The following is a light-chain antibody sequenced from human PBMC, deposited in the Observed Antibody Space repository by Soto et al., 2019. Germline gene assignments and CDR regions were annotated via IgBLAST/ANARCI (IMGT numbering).Light chain of an antibody. CDR3: AAWDDSLSGYV. J-gene: IGLJ1*01. V-gene: IGLV1-47*01. CDR1: SSNIGSRY. CDR2: KNN. Sequence: QPVLTQPPSASGTPGQRVTISCSGSSSNIGSRYVLWYQQLPGTAPKLLIYKNNQRPSGVPDRFSGSESGTSASLAISGLRSEDEADYYCAAWDDSLSGYVVGTGTKLTVL.